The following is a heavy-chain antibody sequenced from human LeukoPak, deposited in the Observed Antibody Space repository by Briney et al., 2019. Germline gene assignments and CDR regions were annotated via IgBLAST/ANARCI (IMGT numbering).Heavy chain of an antibody. CDR1: GFTSSNAW. CDR3: TGSYCYDRIH. D-gene: IGHD3-22*01. CDR2: IKSKTDGGTT. J-gene: IGHJ3*01. V-gene: IGHV3-15*01. Sequence: GGSLRLSCAASGFTSSNAWMSWARQAPGKGLEWVGRIKSKTDGGTTDYAAPVKGRFTISRDDSENTLYLQMNSLKTEDTAVYYCTGSYCYDRIHWGQGTMVTVSS.